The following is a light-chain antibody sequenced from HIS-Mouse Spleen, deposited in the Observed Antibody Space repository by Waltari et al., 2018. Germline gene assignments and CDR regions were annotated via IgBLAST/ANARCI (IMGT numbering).Light chain of an antibody. CDR2: QDS. Sequence: SYELTQPPSVSVSPGQTASITCSGDKLGDKYACWYQQKPGQSPVLVIYQDSKLPSGIPERFSGSNSWNTATLTISGTQAMDEADYYCQAWDSSTVVFGGGTKLTVL. J-gene: IGLJ2*01. CDR3: QAWDSSTVV. V-gene: IGLV3-1*01. CDR1: KLGDKY.